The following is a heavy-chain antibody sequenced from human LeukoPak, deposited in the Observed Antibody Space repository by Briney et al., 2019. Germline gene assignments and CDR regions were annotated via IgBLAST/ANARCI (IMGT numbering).Heavy chain of an antibody. CDR2: TGSGSTTT. Sequence: GGSLRISCAASGFTFNNYAMSWVRQAPGKGLEWVSYTGSGSTTTYYADSVKGRFTVSREDAKNSLYLQMNSLRDEDTAVYYCARAQYCGGDCYWSFDYWGQGTLVTVSS. CDR1: GFTFNNYA. CDR3: ARAQYCGGDCYWSFDY. D-gene: IGHD2-21*02. V-gene: IGHV3-48*02. J-gene: IGHJ4*02.